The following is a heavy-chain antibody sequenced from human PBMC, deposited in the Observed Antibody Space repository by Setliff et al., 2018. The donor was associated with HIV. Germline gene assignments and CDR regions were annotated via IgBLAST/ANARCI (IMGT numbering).Heavy chain of an antibody. CDR3: ARGRHAVVVTALEHDY. CDR2: ITPIFGTT. D-gene: IGHD2-21*02. CDR1: GGTFSSYS. Sequence: SVKVSCKASGGTFSSYSITWVRQAPGQGLEWVGGITPIFGTTNYAQNFQGRVTISADESTSTAYMELSSLRSEDTAVYYCARGRHAVVVTALEHDYWGQGTLVTVSS. J-gene: IGHJ4*02. V-gene: IGHV1-69*13.